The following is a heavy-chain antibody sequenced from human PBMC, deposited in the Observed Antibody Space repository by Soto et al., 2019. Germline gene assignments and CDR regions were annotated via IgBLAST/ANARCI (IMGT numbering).Heavy chain of an antibody. CDR3: AKDTAMAPRFTHMDV. CDR1: GFTFSSYA. Sequence: GGSLRLSCAASGFTFSSYAMSWVRQAPGKGLEWVSAISGGGGSTYYADSVKGRFTISRDNSKNTLYLHMNSLRAEDTAVYYCAKDTAMAPRFTHMDVWGKGTTVTVSS. J-gene: IGHJ6*03. V-gene: IGHV3-23*01. D-gene: IGHD5-18*01. CDR2: ISGGGGST.